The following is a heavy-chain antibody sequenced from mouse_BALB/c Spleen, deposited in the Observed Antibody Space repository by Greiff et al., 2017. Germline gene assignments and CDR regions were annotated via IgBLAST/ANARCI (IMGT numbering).Heavy chain of an antibody. CDR3: AREEAMDY. CDR1: GFTFSDYY. Sequence: EVKLVESGGGLVKPGGSLKLSCAASGFTFSDYYMYWVRQTPEKRLEWVATISDGGSYTYYPDSVKGRFTISRDNAKNNLYLQMSSLKSEDTAMYYCAREEAMDYWGQGTSVTVSS. J-gene: IGHJ4*01. CDR2: ISDGGSYT. V-gene: IGHV5-4*02.